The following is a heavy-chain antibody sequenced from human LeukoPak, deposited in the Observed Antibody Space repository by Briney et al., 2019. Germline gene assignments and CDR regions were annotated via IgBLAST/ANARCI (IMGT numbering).Heavy chain of an antibody. CDR2: IYPGDSDT. CDR1: GYSFTSYW. CDR3: ASGDRYYYGSGSLGI. D-gene: IGHD3-10*01. V-gene: IGHV5-51*01. Sequence: GESLKISCKGSGYSFTSYWIGRVRQMPGKGLEWMGIIYPGDSDTRYSPSFQGQVTISADKSISTAYLQWSSLKASDTAMYYCASGDRYYYGSGSLGIWGQGTMVTVSS. J-gene: IGHJ3*02.